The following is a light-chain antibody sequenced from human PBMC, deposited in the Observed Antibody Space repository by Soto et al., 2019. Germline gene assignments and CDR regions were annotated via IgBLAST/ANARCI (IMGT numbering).Light chain of an antibody. CDR1: QSISNS. Sequence: EIVMTQSPVTLSVSPGGRVTLSCRASQSISNSLAWYQQKSGQPPRLLIYDASTRATGVPARFGGSGSGTVFTLTISSLYSEDSAVYYCQQYNDWPPITFGQGTRLEIK. CDR3: QQYNDWPPIT. V-gene: IGKV3-15*01. J-gene: IGKJ5*01. CDR2: DAS.